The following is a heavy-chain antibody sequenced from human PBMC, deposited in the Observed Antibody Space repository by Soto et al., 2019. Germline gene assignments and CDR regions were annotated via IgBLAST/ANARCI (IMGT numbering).Heavy chain of an antibody. J-gene: IGHJ6*02. Sequence: QVQLVQSGAEVKKPGYSVKVSCKTSGGTFSRYAISWVRQAPGQGLEWMGGIIPIFGTANYAQKFQGRVTITADESTSTAYMELSSLRSEDTAVYYCASEQGGIAVAASYYYYGMDVWGQGTTVTVSS. CDR3: ASEQGGIAVAASYYYYGMDV. CDR1: GGTFSRYA. D-gene: IGHD6-19*01. CDR2: IIPIFGTA. V-gene: IGHV1-69*01.